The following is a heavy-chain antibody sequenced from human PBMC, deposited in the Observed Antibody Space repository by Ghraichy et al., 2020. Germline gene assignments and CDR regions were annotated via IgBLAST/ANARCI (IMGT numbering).Heavy chain of an antibody. CDR1: GFTFSRYW. CDR3: ARGDYYDSTGYYHDAFDI. CDR2: IKPEGSEK. Sequence: GGSLRLSCVASGFTFSRYWMSWVRQPPGKGLEGVANIKPEGSEKFYVDSLRGRFSISRDNAKNSLYLQMNSLRAEDTAVYYCARGDYYDSTGYYHDAFDIWGHGTMVTVSS. J-gene: IGHJ3*02. D-gene: IGHD3-22*01. V-gene: IGHV3-7*03.